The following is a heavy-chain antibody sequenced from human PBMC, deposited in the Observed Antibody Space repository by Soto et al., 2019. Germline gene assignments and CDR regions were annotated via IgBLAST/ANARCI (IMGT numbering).Heavy chain of an antibody. CDR1: GFTFSSYA. Sequence: GGSLRLSCAASGFTFSSYAMSWVRQAPGKGLEWVSAISGSGGSTYYADSVKGRFTISRDNSKNTLYLQMNSLRAEDTAVYYCAKDYDFWSGYDKDAFDIWGQGTMVTVSS. V-gene: IGHV3-23*01. J-gene: IGHJ3*02. CDR3: AKDYDFWSGYDKDAFDI. CDR2: ISGSGGST. D-gene: IGHD3-3*01.